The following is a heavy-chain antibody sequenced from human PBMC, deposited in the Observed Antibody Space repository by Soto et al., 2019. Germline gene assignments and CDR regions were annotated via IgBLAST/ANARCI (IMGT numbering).Heavy chain of an antibody. CDR2: ISAYNGNT. CDR3: ARVALVRGIAVAGTSAFDI. Sequence: ASVKVSCKASGYTFTSYGISWVRQAPGQGLEWMGWISAYNGNTNYAQKLQGRVTMTTDTSTSTAYMELRSLRSDDTAVYYCARVALVRGIAVAGTSAFDIWGQGTMVTVS. V-gene: IGHV1-18*01. CDR1: GYTFTSYG. J-gene: IGHJ3*02. D-gene: IGHD6-19*01.